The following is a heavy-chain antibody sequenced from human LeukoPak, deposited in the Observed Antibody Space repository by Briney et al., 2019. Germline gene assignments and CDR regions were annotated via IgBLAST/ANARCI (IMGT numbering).Heavy chain of an antibody. J-gene: IGHJ4*02. CDR3: AKGHPGYCSSTSCYSDY. V-gene: IGHV3-23*01. D-gene: IGHD2-2*01. CDR1: GFTFSSYA. CDR2: ISGSGGST. Sequence: HPGGSLRLSCAASGFTFSSYAMSWVRQAPGKGLEWVSAISGSGGSTYYADSVKGRFTISRDNSKNTLYLQMNSLRAEDTAVYYCAKGHPGYCSSTSCYSDYWGQGTLVTVSS.